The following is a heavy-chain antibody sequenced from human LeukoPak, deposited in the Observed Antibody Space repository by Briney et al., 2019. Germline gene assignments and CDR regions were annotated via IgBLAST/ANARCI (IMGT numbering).Heavy chain of an antibody. J-gene: IGHJ6*02. CDR3: ARSRITMVRGVIKAMDYYYGMDV. Sequence: SGGSLRLSCAASGFTVSSNYMSWVRQAPGKGLEWVSVIYSGGSTYYADSVKGRFTISRDNSKNTLYLQMNSLRAEDTAVYYCARSRITMVRGVIKAMDYYYGMDVWGQGTTVTVSS. CDR1: GFTVSSNY. CDR2: IYSGGST. D-gene: IGHD3-10*01. V-gene: IGHV3-53*01.